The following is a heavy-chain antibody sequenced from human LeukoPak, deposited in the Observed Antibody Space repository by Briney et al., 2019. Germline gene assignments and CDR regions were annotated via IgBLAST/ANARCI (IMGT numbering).Heavy chain of an antibody. CDR2: ISGDGGST. V-gene: IGHV3-43*02. Sequence: GGSLRLSCAASGFTLDDYAMHWVRQAPGKGLEWVSLISGDGGSTYYADSVKGRFTIPRDNSKNSLYPQMNSLRTEDTALYYCAKDMERYYDFWSGYYNGFDPWGQGTLVTVSS. J-gene: IGHJ5*02. D-gene: IGHD3-3*01. CDR3: AKDMERYYDFWSGYYNGFDP. CDR1: GFTLDDYA.